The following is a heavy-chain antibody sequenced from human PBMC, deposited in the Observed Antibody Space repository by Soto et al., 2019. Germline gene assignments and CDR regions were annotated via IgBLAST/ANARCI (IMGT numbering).Heavy chain of an antibody. Sequence: SETLSLTCTVSGGSIRTYYWSWIRQPPGKGLEWIGYIYYSGSTNYNPSLKSRVTISIDTSKNQFSLKLNSVTAADTAVYYCARGGGDYDFWTGPQAIDPSGQGTLVTVSS. V-gene: IGHV4-59*01. D-gene: IGHD3-3*01. CDR3: ARGGGDYDFWTGPQAIDP. CDR1: GGSIRTYY. CDR2: IYYSGST. J-gene: IGHJ5*02.